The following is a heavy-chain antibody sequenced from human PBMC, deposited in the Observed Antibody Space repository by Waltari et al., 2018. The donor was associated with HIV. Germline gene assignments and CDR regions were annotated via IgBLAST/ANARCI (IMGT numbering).Heavy chain of an antibody. CDR1: GYTFTGYY. Sequence: QVQLVQSGAEVKKPGDSVKVSCKASGYTFTGYYMHGVRQAPGQGLEWMGRINPNSGGTNYAQKFQGRVTMTRDTSISTAHMELSRLRSDDTAVYYCARDLIAVAGGAEYFQHWGQGTLVTVSS. J-gene: IGHJ1*01. CDR3: ARDLIAVAGGAEYFQH. D-gene: IGHD6-19*01. V-gene: IGHV1-2*06. CDR2: INPNSGGT.